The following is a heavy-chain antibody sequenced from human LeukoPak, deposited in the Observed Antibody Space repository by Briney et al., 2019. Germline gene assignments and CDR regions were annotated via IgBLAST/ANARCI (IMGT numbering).Heavy chain of an antibody. D-gene: IGHD6-13*01. Sequence: SETLSLTCAVYGGSFSGYYWSWIRQPPGKGLEWIGEINHSGSTNYNPSLKSRVTISVDTSKNQFSLKLSSVTAADTAVYYCARRQQTGFDYWGRGTLVTVSS. J-gene: IGHJ4*02. CDR2: INHSGST. V-gene: IGHV4-34*01. CDR3: ARRQQTGFDY. CDR1: GGSFSGYY.